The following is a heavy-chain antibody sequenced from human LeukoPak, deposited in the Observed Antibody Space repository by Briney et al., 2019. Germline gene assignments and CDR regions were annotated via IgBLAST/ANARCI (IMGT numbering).Heavy chain of an antibody. J-gene: IGHJ3*01. CDR2: IYPGDSDT. CDR1: GYSFTDYW. D-gene: IGHD6-25*01. CDR3: ARHRARRSAFDV. V-gene: IGHV5-51*01. Sequence: GESLKISCKGSGYSFTDYWIGWVRQMPGNGLEWMGIIYPGDSDTTYSPSFQGQVTISADKSISTAYLQWNSLEASDTAMYYCARHRARRSAFDVWGQGTLVTVSS.